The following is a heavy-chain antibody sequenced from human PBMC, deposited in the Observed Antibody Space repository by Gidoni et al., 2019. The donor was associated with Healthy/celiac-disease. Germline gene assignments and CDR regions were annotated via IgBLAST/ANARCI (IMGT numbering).Heavy chain of an antibody. CDR1: GDTFTSYA. J-gene: IGHJ6*02. D-gene: IGHD2-15*01. CDR3: ARGGYCSGGSCENYYGMDV. V-gene: IGHV1-3*01. CDR2: INAGNGNT. Sequence: QVQLVQSRAEVKKPGAAVKVSCKASGDTFTSYAMHWVRQAPGQRLEGMGWINAGNGNTKYSQKFQGRVTITRDTSASTAYMELSSLRSEDTAVYYCARGGYCSGGSCENYYGMDVWGQGTTVTVSS.